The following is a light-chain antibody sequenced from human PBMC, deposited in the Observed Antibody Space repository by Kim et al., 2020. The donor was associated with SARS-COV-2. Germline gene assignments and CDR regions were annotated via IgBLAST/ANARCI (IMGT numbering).Light chain of an antibody. CDR3: QQYDNLPPDT. CDR1: QDISND. Sequence: ASVGDRVTINCQASQDISNDLNWYQQKPGKAPKLLIYDASNLETGVPSRFSGSGSGTDFTFTISSLQPEDIATYYCQQYDNLPPDTFGQGTKLEI. V-gene: IGKV1-33*01. CDR2: DAS. J-gene: IGKJ2*01.